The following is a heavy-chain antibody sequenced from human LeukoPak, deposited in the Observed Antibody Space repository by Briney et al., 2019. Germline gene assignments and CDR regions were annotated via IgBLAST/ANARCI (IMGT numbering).Heavy chain of an antibody. V-gene: IGHV4-34*01. J-gene: IGHJ4*02. CDR1: GGFSSGYY. Sequence: SVTLSLTCAVYGGFSSGYYWSWIRHPTGKGLEWIGEINHSGRTDYNQSLKSRATRSLVTSKSQYSLKLSSVTAEGTAVDYCARGECCSGGSWYEVVFDYWGQGTLVTVSS. CDR3: ARGECCSGGSWYEVVFDY. D-gene: IGHD2-15*01. CDR2: INHSGRT.